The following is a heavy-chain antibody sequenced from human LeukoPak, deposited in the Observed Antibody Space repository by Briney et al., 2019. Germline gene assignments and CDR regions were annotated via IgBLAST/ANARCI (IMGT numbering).Heavy chain of an antibody. CDR3: ARDTAAARGDY. V-gene: IGHV3-21*01. CDR2: ISSCSSYI. CDR1: GFTFSSYS. J-gene: IGHJ4*02. Sequence: GGSLRLSCAASGFTFSSYSMNWVRQAPGKGLEWVSSISSCSSYIYYADSVKGRFAISRDNAKNSLYLQMNSLRAEDTAVYYCARDTAAARGDYWGQGTLVTVSS. D-gene: IGHD6-13*01.